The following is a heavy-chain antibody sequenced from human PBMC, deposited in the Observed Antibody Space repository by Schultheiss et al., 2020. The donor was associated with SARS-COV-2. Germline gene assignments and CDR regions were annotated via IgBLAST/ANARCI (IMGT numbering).Heavy chain of an antibody. CDR2: ISGSGGST. V-gene: IGHV3-23*01. J-gene: IGHJ6*03. Sequence: GGSLRLSCAASGFTFSSYAMSWVRQAPGKGLEWVSAISGSGGSTYYADSVKGRFTISRDNSKNTLYLQMNSLRAEDTAVYYCARDGRPTYYYYYMDVWGKGTTVTVSS. D-gene: IGHD2-15*01. CDR1: GFTFSSYA. CDR3: ARDGRPTYYYYYMDV.